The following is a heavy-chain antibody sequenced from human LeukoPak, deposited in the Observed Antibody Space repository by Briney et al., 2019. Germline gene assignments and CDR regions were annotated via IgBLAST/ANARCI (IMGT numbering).Heavy chain of an antibody. Sequence: PSETLSLTCAVSGYSISSGHYWGWIRQPPGKGLEWIGSIYHSGSTYYNPSLKSRVTISVDTSKNQLSLKLSSVTAADTAVYYCASLKRSWYLHSSSQTIDYWGQGTLVTVSS. CDR1: GYSISSGHY. CDR2: IYHSGST. J-gene: IGHJ4*02. CDR3: ASLKRSWYLHSSSQTIDY. D-gene: IGHD6-13*01. V-gene: IGHV4-38-2*01.